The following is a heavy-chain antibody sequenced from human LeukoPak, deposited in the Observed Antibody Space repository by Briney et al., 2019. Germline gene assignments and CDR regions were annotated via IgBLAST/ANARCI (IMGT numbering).Heavy chain of an antibody. CDR3: ARIRPVTTGLKGYYFDY. Sequence: ASVQVSCKTSGYTFSSYEINWVRQAAGRGVEWGGWMNPKTGKTAYARNLHGRVTITRDTSISTAYMDLSALRSEDTAVYYCARIRPVTTGLKGYYFDYWGQGTLVTVSS. V-gene: IGHV1-8*01. CDR2: MNPKTGKT. D-gene: IGHD1-1*01. J-gene: IGHJ4*02. CDR1: GYTFSSYE.